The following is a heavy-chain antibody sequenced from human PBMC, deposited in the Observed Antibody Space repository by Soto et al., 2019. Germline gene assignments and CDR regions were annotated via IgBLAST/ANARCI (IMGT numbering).Heavy chain of an antibody. V-gene: IGHV3-7*01. CDR3: ARASFLPGIAAAGTYHYHYYMDV. D-gene: IGHD6-13*01. CDR1: GFTFASYW. CDR2: IKQDGSEK. Sequence: GGSLRLSCAASGFTFASYWMSWVRQAPGKGLEWVTNIKQDGSEKYYVDSVKGRFTISRDNAKNSLFLQMNSLRAEDTAVYYCARASFLPGIAAAGTYHYHYYMDVWGKGTTVTVSS. J-gene: IGHJ6*03.